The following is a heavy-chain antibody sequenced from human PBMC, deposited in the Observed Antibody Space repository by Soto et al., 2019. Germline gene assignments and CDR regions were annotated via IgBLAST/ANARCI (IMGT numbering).Heavy chain of an antibody. CDR3: ARGGLLIQLWLRNWFDP. CDR2: ISSSSSYI. V-gene: IGHV3-21*01. CDR1: GFTFSSYS. Sequence: NPGGSLRLSCAASGFTFSSYSMNWVRQAPGKGLEWVSSISSSSSYIYYADSVKGRFTISRDNAKNSLYLQMNSLRAEDTAVYYCARGGLLIQLWLRNWFDPWGQGTLVTVSS. D-gene: IGHD5-18*01. J-gene: IGHJ5*02.